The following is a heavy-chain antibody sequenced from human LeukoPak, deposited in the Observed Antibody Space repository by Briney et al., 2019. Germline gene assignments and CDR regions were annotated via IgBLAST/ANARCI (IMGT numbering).Heavy chain of an antibody. V-gene: IGHV1-2*06. CDR3: ARLLTGATPFDY. CDR2: INPNSGGT. D-gene: IGHD1-7*01. CDR1: GYTFTGYY. J-gene: IGHJ4*02. Sequence: ASVKVSCKASGYTFTGYYMHWVRQAPGQGLEWMGRINPNSGGTNYAQKFQGRVTMTRDTSISTAYMELSRLRSDDTAVYYCARLLTGATPFDYWGQETLVTVSS.